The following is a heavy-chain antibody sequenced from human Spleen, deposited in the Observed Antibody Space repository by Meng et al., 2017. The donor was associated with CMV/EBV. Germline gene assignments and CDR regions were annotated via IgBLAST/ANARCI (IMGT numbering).Heavy chain of an antibody. V-gene: IGHV3-23*01. D-gene: IGHD3-16*01. CDR2: MSASGGGT. J-gene: IGHJ4*02. CDR3: AKYSAVGERLYYFDY. Sequence: GESLKISCAASGFTFRSYGMSWVRQAPGKGLEWVLAMSASGGGTYYADSVKGRFTISRDNSKNTLYLQMNSLRAEDTAVYYCAKYSAVGERLYYFDYWGQGTLVTVSS. CDR1: GFTFRSYG.